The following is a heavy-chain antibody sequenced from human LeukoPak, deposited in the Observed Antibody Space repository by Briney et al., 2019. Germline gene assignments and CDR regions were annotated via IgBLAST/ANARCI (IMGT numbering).Heavy chain of an antibody. V-gene: IGHV3-49*03. CDR2: IRSKAYGGTT. CDR1: GFTFGDYA. D-gene: IGHD3-10*01. J-gene: IGHJ4*02. Sequence: GGSLRLSCTTSGFTFGDYALSWFRQAPGKGLEWVGFIRSKAYGGTTDYAAPVKGRFTISRDDSKNTLYLQMNSLKTEDTAVYYCTTDRFGETLDYWGQGTLVTVSS. CDR3: TTDRFGETLDY.